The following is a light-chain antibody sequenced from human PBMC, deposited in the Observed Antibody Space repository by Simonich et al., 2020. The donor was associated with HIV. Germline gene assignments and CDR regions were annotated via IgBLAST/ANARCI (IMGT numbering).Light chain of an antibody. CDR3: CSYAGSHTFV. V-gene: IGLV2-11*01. J-gene: IGLJ2*01. CDR2: DVS. Sequence: QSALTQPRSVSGSPGQSVTISCTEPNSDVGDYNFVSWHQQHPGKAPKLMIYDVSKRPSGVPDRFAGSKSGNTASLTISGLQAEDEADYYCCSYAGSHTFVFGGGTKLTVL. CDR1: NSDVGDYNF.